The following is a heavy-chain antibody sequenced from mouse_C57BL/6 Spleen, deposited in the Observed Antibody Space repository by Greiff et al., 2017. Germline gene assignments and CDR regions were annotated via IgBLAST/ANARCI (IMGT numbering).Heavy chain of an antibody. D-gene: IGHD1-1*01. CDR2: IYPGDGDT. Sequence: VQLQQSGPELVKPGASVKISCKASGYAFSSSWMNWVKQRPGKGLEWIGRIYPGDGDTNYNGKFKGKATLTADKSSSTAYMQLSSLTSEDSAVYFCASYYYGSTAWFADWGQGTLVTVSA. V-gene: IGHV1-82*01. CDR1: GYAFSSSW. CDR3: ASYYYGSTAWFAD. J-gene: IGHJ3*01.